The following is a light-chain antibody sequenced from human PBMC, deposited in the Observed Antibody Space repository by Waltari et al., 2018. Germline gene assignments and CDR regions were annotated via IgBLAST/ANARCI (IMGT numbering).Light chain of an antibody. CDR1: NSNIGDNT. CDR3: AAWDDTLNGPV. CDR2: TNY. J-gene: IGLJ2*01. V-gene: IGLV1-44*01. Sequence: QSGLTQPPSASGTPGQRVTISCSGSNSNIGDNTVNWYQMLPGTAPKLLISTNYPRPSGVPDRFSDSKSGTSASLAITGLQSEDEALYYCAAWDDTLNGPVFGGGTQVTVL.